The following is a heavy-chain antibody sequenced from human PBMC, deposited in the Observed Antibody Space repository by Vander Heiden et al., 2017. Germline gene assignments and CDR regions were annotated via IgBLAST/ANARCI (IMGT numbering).Heavy chain of an antibody. CDR2: INHSEST. CDR3: AREGCCSGGSCYFDY. J-gene: IGHJ4*02. V-gene: IGHV4-34*01. CDR1: AGSFSGCY. Sequence: QVHLQQWGAGSLKPSETLSLTCAVYAGSFSGCYWRWFRQPPGKGLESIGEINHSESTTYNPSLKIRVTISADTSKSQFSRKLSSVNAADTAVYYCAREGCCSGGSCYFDYWGQGTLVTVSS. D-gene: IGHD2-15*01.